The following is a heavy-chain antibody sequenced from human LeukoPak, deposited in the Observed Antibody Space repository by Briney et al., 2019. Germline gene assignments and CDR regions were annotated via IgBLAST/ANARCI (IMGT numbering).Heavy chain of an antibody. CDR3: ARERSGSSPHAFDI. D-gene: IGHD1-26*01. J-gene: IGHJ3*02. Sequence: PSETLSPTCTVSGGSISSSSYYWGWIRQPPGKGLEWIGSIYYSGSTYYNPSLKSRVTISVDTSKNQFSLKLSSVTAADTAVYYCARERSGSSPHAFDIWGQGTMVTVSS. CDR2: IYYSGST. V-gene: IGHV4-39*02. CDR1: GGSISSSSYY.